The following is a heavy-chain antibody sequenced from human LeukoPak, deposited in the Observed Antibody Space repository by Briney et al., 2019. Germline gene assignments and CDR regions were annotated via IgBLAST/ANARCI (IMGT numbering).Heavy chain of an antibody. V-gene: IGHV4-34*01. D-gene: IGHD3-3*01. CDR3: ARVNDFWSGYKKPNFDY. J-gene: IGHJ4*02. CDR1: GGSFSGYY. CDR2: IKHSGSS. Sequence: SETLSLICAVYGGSFSGYYWSWIRQPPGKGLEWIGEIKHSGSSNYKPSLNSRATISVDTSKNQFALKLSSVTAADTAVYYCARVNDFWSGYKKPNFDYWGQGTLVTVSS.